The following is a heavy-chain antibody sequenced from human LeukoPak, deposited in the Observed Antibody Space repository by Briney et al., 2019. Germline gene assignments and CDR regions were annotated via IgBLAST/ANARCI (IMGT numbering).Heavy chain of an antibody. V-gene: IGHV4-34*01. J-gene: IGHJ4*02. CDR3: ARVPGRPAAVFDY. D-gene: IGHD2-2*01. Sequence: SETLSLTCAVYGGSLSGYSWSWLRQPPGKGLEWIGELNHSGSTNYNPSLKSRVTISVDTSKNQFSLKLSSVTAADSAFYYCARVPGRPAAVFDYWGQGTLVTVSS. CDR1: GGSLSGYS. CDR2: LNHSGST.